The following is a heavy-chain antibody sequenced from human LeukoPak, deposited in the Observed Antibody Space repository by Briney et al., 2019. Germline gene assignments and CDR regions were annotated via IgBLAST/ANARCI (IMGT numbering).Heavy chain of an antibody. J-gene: IGHJ4*02. D-gene: IGHD3-3*01. CDR2: LSGSGAGT. CDR1: GFTFSDYG. CDR3: AKAELGVDPFFDY. V-gene: IGHV3-23*01. Sequence: PGGSLRLSCAASGFTFSDYGLGWVRQAPGRGLEWVSTLSGSGAGTYYSDSVQGRFTISRDNSKRTLFLQMNSLRAEDTAFYYCAKAELGVDPFFDYWGQGTLVTVSS.